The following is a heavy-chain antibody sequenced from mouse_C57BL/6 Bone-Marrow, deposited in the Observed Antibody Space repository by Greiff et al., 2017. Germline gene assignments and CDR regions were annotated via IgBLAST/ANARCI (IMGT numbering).Heavy chain of an antibody. CDR1: GYTFTSYW. Sequence: QVQLQQPGAELVRPGSSVKLSCKASGYTFTSYWMHWVQQRPIQGLEWIGNIDPSDSETHYNQKFKDKATLTVDKSSSTAYIQLSCLTSEDSAVYYCARCNGYDPHVDDWGQGTTLTVSS. D-gene: IGHD2-2*01. CDR2: IDPSDSET. J-gene: IGHJ2*01. V-gene: IGHV1-52*01. CDR3: ARCNGYDPHVDD.